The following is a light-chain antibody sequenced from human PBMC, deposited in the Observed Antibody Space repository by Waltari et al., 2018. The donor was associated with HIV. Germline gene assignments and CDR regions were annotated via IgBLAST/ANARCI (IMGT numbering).Light chain of an antibody. CDR2: KAS. CDR1: QSISTW. J-gene: IGKJ4*01. V-gene: IGKV1-5*03. Sequence: DIQMTQSPSTLSASVGDRVTITCRASQSISTWLAWYQQNPGKAPKLMIYKASTLESGVPSRFSGSGSGTEFTLTISSLQPNDFATYYCQHYNGYPVTFGGGTKVEIK. CDR3: QHYNGYPVT.